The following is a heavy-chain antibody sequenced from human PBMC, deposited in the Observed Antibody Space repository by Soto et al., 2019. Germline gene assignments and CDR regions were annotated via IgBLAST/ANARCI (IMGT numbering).Heavy chain of an antibody. CDR3: TREGGYHIDN. D-gene: IGHD1-26*01. J-gene: IGHJ4*02. Sequence: VQLVESGGGLVQPGGSLRLSCEASGLTVSRNYMSWVRQAPGKGLEWISYISSSGDTIYYADSMKGRFTVSRDNAKNSLYLQMNSLRAEDTAIYYCTREGGYHIDNWGQGTLVTVSS. CDR2: ISSSGDTI. CDR1: GLTVSRNY. V-gene: IGHV3-11*01.